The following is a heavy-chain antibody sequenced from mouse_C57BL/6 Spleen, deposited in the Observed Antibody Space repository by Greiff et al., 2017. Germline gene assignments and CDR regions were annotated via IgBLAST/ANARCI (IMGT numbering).Heavy chain of an antibody. J-gene: IGHJ2*01. D-gene: IGHD1-1*01. V-gene: IGHV1-81*01. CDR1: GYTFTSYG. CDR2: IYPRSGNT. Sequence: VQLQESGAELARPGASVKLSCKASGYTFTSYGISWVKQRTGQGLEWIGEIYPRSGNTYYNEKFKGKDTLTADKSSSTAYMELRSLTSEDSAVYFCAREGATVVAPEDYWCQGTTLTVSS. CDR3: AREGATVVAPEDY.